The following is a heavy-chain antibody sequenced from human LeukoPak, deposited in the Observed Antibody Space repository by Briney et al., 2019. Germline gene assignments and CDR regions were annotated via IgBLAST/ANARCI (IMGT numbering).Heavy chain of an antibody. CDR2: INHSGST. D-gene: IGHD6-13*01. CDR1: GGSISSSTYY. Sequence: SETLSLTCTVSGGSISSSTYYWSWIRQPPGKGLEWIGEINHSGSTNYNPSLKSRVTISVDTSKNQFSLKLSSVTAADTAVYYCARLKRYSSSWTYYYYYYYMDVWGKGTTVTVSS. V-gene: IGHV4-39*07. J-gene: IGHJ6*03. CDR3: ARLKRYSSSWTYYYYYYYMDV.